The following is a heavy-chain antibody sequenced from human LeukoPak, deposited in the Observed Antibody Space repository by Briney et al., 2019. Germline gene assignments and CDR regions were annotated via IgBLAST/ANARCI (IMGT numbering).Heavy chain of an antibody. D-gene: IGHD3-22*01. CDR1: GGSISSYY. V-gene: IGHV4-4*07. J-gene: IGHJ6*03. CDR2: IYTSGST. CDR3: AREALIEGFYYYMDV. Sequence: PSETLSLTCTVSGGSISSYYWSWIRQPAGKGLEWIGRIYTSGSTNYNPSLKGRLTMSVDTSKNQFSAADTAVYYCAREALIEGFYYYMDVWGKGTTVTVSS.